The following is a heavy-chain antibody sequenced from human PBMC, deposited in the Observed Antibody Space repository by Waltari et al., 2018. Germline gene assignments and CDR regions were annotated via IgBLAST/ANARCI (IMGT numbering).Heavy chain of an antibody. CDR1: GFTFXDYA. CDR3: AKDKGVSSSGGFDY. CDR2: MSLNSGSI. D-gene: IGHD6-13*01. V-gene: IGHV3-9*01. Sequence: EVQLVESGGGLVQPGRSLRLSCAASGFTFXDYAMHWVRQTPGKGLEWVSGMSLNSGSIGYADSVKGRFTISRDNAKNSLYLQMNSLRAEDTALYYCAKDKGVSSSGGFDYWGQGTLVTVSS. J-gene: IGHJ4*02.